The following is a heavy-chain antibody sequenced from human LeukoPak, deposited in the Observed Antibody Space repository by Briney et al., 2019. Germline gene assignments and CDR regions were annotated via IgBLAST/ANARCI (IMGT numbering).Heavy chain of an antibody. CDR3: ARGSYSSSWFTYYYYSMDV. D-gene: IGHD6-13*01. CDR1: GGSISSYY. V-gene: IGHV4-59*01. J-gene: IGHJ6*03. Sequence: PSETLSLTCTVSGGSISSYYWSWIRQPPGKGLEWIGYIYYSGSTNYNPSLKSRVTISVDTSKNQFSLKLSSVTAADTAVYYCARGSYSSSWFTYYYYSMDVWGKGTTVTISS. CDR2: IYYSGST.